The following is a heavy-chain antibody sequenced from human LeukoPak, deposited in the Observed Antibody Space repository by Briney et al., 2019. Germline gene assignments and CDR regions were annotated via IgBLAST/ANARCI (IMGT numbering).Heavy chain of an antibody. CDR2: INPNSGGT. V-gene: IGHV1-2*06. J-gene: IGHJ3*02. CDR3: ARDCLNPLGGYDIHDAFDI. Sequence: ASVKVSCKASGYTFTGYYMHWVRQAPGQGLEWMGRINPNSGGTNYAQKFQGRVTMTRDTSISTAYMELSRLRSDDTAVYYCARDCLNPLGGYDIHDAFDIWGQGTMVTVSS. D-gene: IGHD5-12*01. CDR1: GYTFTGYY.